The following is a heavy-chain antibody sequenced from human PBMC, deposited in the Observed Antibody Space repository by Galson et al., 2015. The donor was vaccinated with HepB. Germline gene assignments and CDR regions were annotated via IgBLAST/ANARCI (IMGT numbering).Heavy chain of an antibody. CDR1: GFAFSTYS. CDR3: ARDRGGQVVDY. D-gene: IGHD3-10*01. CDR2: TSRFAVYI. J-gene: IGHJ4*02. Sequence: SLRLSCAASGFAFSTYSMNWVRQAPGKGLEWVSSTSRFAVYIYYADSVKGRFTISRDNAKNSLYLQMNSLRAEDTAVYYCARDRGGQVVDYWGQGTLVTVSS. V-gene: IGHV3-21*06.